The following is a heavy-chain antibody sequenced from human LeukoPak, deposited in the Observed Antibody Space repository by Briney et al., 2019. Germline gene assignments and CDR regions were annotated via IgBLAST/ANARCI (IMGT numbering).Heavy chain of an antibody. CDR2: IYYSGST. Sequence: SETLSLTCTVSGGSISSSSSYWGWLRQPPGKGREWIGSIYYSGSTYYNPSLKSRVTMSVDTSKNQFSLKLSSVTAADTAVYYCARRKLSSSWRDYWGQGTLVTVSS. J-gene: IGHJ4*02. V-gene: IGHV4-39*01. CDR3: ARRKLSSSWRDY. D-gene: IGHD6-13*01. CDR1: GGSISSSSSY.